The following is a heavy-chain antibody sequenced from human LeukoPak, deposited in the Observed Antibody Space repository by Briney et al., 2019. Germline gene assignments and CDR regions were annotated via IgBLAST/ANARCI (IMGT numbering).Heavy chain of an antibody. CDR2: INWNGASK. CDR3: AGGDRNGWYFDY. Sequence: GGSLRLSCEASGFRFDDHGMSWARQAPGKGLEWVSGINWNGASKGYGDSVKGRFTISRDNAKNSLYLQMNSLRAEDTALYYCAGGDRNGWYFDYWGQGVLVTVSS. J-gene: IGHJ4*02. V-gene: IGHV3-20*04. CDR1: GFRFDDHG. D-gene: IGHD6-19*01.